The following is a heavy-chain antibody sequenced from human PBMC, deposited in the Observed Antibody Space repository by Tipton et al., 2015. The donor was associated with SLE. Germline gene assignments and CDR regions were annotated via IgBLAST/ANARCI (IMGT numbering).Heavy chain of an antibody. Sequence: LSLTCSVSGGSISSNYWIWIRQPPGKGLEWIGYISDGGGTNHNPSLKSRVAISVDPAKNQFSLKLTSVTAADTAVYYCARRGRAARGFDYWGQGTLVTVSS. CDR3: ARRGRAARGFDY. V-gene: IGHV4-59*08. CDR1: GGSISSNY. D-gene: IGHD6-6*01. CDR2: ISDGGGT. J-gene: IGHJ4*02.